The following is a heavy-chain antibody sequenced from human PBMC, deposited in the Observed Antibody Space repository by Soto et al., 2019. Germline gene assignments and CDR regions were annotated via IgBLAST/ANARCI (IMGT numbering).Heavy chain of an antibody. CDR3: ARVYSSSSEGMDV. V-gene: IGHV1-3*01. CDR2: INAGIGNT. J-gene: IGHJ6*02. CDR1: GYTFTSYA. Sequence: ASVKVSCKASGYTFTSYAMHWVRQAPGQRLEWMGWINAGIGNTKYSQKFQGRVTITRDKSASTAYMELSSLRSEDTAVYYCARVYSSSSEGMDVWGQGTTVTVSS. D-gene: IGHD6-6*01.